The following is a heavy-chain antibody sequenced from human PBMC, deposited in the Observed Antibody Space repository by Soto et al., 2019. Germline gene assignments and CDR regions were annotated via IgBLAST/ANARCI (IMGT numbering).Heavy chain of an antibody. CDR1: GFTFSDYY. CDR2: ISSSGSTI. Sequence: NPGGSLRLSCAASGFTFSDYYMSWIRQAPGKGLEWVSYISSSGSTIYYADSVKGRFTISRDNAKNSLYLQMNSLRAEDTAVYYCARDAHYYDSSGQTPVAYWGQGTLVTVSS. V-gene: IGHV3-11*01. D-gene: IGHD3-22*01. CDR3: ARDAHYYDSSGQTPVAY. J-gene: IGHJ4*02.